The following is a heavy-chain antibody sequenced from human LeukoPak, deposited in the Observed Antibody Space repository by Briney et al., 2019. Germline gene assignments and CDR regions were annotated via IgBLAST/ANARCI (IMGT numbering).Heavy chain of an antibody. CDR3: ARDMDSGSPYDY. V-gene: IGHV3-21*01. CDR1: GFTFSNYS. J-gene: IGHJ4*02. CDR2: ISNSSSYI. D-gene: IGHD1-1*01. Sequence: PGWSLTLSRPASGFTFSNYSMNWVRQAPGKGLDWVSSISNSSSYIYYADSVKGRFTISRDNAKNSLYLQMNSLRAEDTAVYYCARDMDSGSPYDYWGQGTLVTVSS.